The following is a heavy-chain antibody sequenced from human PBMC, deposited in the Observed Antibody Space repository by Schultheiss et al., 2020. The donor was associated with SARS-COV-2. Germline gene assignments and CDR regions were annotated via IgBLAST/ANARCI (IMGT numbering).Heavy chain of an antibody. V-gene: IGHV3-53*01. D-gene: IGHD6-13*01. CDR1: GFTVSSNY. Sequence: GESLKISCAASGFTVSSNYMSWVRQAPGKGLEWVSVIYSGGSTYYADSVKGRFTISRDNSKNTLYLQMNSLRAEDTAVYYCARVGEAAAGLYYYYGMDVWGQGTTVTVSS. J-gene: IGHJ6*02. CDR2: IYSGGST. CDR3: ARVGEAAAGLYYYYGMDV.